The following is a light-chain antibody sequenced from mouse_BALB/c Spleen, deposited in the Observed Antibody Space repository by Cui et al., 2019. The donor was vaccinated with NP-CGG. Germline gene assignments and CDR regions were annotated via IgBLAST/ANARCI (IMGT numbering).Light chain of an antibody. J-gene: IGLJ1*01. CDR1: IGAVTTSNY. V-gene: IGLV1*01. Sequence: QAVLTQESALTTSPGETVTLTCRSSIGAVTTSNYANWVQEKQDHLFTGLIGGTNNRAPGVPARFSGSLIGDKAALTITGAQTEDEAIYFCALWYSNHWVFGGGTKLTVL. CDR3: ALWYSNHWV. CDR2: GTN.